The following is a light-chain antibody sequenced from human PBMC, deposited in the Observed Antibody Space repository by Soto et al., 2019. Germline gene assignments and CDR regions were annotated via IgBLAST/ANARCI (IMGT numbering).Light chain of an antibody. J-gene: IGLJ2*01. CDR1: SSDVGAYNY. CDR2: EVS. Sequence: QSALTQPASVSGSPGQSITISCTGTSSDVGAYNYVSWYQQHPGKAPKLIIFEVSDRPSGVSNRFSGSKSGNTASLTISGLQAEDDADYYSSSYTSSNPLVFGGGTKLTVL. V-gene: IGLV2-14*01. CDR3: SSYTSSNPLV.